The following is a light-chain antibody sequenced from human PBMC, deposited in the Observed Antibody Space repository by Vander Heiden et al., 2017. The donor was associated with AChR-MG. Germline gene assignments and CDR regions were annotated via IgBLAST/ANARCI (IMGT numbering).Light chain of an antibody. J-gene: IGLJ2*01. CDR3: AAWDDSLNVHVV. CDR2: SNN. V-gene: IGLV1-44*01. Sequence: QSVLTPPPSASGTPGQRVTIPCSGRSSNIGSNTVNWYQQLPGTAPKLLIYSNNQRPSGVPDRFSGSKSGTSASLAISGLQSEDEADYYCAAWDDSLNVHVVFGGGTKLTV. CDR1: SSNIGSNT.